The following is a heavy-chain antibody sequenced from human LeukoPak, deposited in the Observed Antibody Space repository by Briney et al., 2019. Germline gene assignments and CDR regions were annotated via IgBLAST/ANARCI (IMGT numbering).Heavy chain of an antibody. CDR3: ARVDIVVVPAAIWGYYYYGMDV. CDR2: IKQDGSEK. Sequence: PGGSLRLSCAASGFTFSSYAMHWVRQAPGKGLEWVANIKQDGSEKYYVDSVKGRFTISRDNAKNSLYLQMNSLRAEDTAVYYCARVDIVVVPAAIWGYYYYGMDVWGQGTTVTVSS. V-gene: IGHV3-7*01. J-gene: IGHJ6*02. CDR1: GFTFSSYA. D-gene: IGHD2-2*01.